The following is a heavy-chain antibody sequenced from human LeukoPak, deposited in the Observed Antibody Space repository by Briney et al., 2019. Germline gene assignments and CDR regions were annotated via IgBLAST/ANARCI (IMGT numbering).Heavy chain of an antibody. D-gene: IGHD4-17*01. CDR3: AKGGDYPNWFDP. CDR1: VGSISSGDYY. J-gene: IGHJ5*02. V-gene: IGHV4-30-4*01. CDR2: IYYSGST. Sequence: SETLSLTCTVSVGSISSGDYYWSRTRQPPGKGLEWIGYIYYSGSTYYKPSLKSRLTISVDTSKNQFSLKLSSVTAADTAVYYCAKGGDYPNWFDPWGQGTLVTVSS.